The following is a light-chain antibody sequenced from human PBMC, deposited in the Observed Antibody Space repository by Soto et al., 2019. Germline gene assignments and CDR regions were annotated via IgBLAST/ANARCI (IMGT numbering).Light chain of an antibody. CDR1: QSVSSY. CDR3: HQRSNWLPGT. Sequence: EIVLTQSPATLSLSPGERATLSCRASQSVSSYLAWYQQKPGQAPRLLIYDASNRATGIPARFSGSGSGTEFTLALSSLEPENFAVYYCHQRSNWLPGTVGQGTRLPIK. V-gene: IGKV3-11*01. J-gene: IGKJ5*01. CDR2: DAS.